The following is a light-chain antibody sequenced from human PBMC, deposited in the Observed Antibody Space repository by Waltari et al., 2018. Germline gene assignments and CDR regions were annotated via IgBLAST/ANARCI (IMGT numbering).Light chain of an antibody. CDR3: QRFASSEFT. J-gene: IGKJ3*01. Sequence: ENVLTQSPATLSLSPGERASLSCGASQSVSDRHLAWYQQKPGLAHRRLIYDASKRATVVPDRFSGSRSGTDFTLTISRLEPEDFAVYYCQRFASSEFTFGPGTKVDI. V-gene: IGKV3D-20*01. CDR2: DAS. CDR1: QSVSDRH.